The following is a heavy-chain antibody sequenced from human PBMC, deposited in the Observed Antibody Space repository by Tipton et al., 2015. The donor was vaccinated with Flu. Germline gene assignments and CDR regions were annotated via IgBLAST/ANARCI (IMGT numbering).Heavy chain of an antibody. Sequence: QLVQSGAELKKSGESLKISCKGSGYSFTSYWIVWVRQMPGKGLEWMGVIHPGDSDTRYSPSFQGQVTFSVDKSISTAYLQWSSLKASDSAMYYCARPPGPNWDITNCYDAYWGQGTLVAVSS. J-gene: IGHJ4*02. D-gene: IGHD2-2*01. CDR1: GYSFTSYW. CDR3: ARPPGPNWDITNCYDAY. CDR2: IHPGDSDT. V-gene: IGHV5-51*01.